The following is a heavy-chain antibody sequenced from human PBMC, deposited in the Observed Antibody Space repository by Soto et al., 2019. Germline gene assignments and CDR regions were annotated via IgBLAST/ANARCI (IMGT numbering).Heavy chain of an antibody. D-gene: IGHD6-13*01. V-gene: IGHV4-59*08. CDR3: ARRHSSSWYGGWFDP. CDR1: GGSISSYY. Sequence: QVQLQESGPGLVKPSETLSLTCTVSGGSISSYYWSWIRQPPGKGLEWIGYIYYSGSTNYNPSLRSRVTLSVDTSMNQFSLKLSSVTAADTAVYYCARRHSSSWYGGWFDPWGQGTLVTVSS. J-gene: IGHJ5*02. CDR2: IYYSGST.